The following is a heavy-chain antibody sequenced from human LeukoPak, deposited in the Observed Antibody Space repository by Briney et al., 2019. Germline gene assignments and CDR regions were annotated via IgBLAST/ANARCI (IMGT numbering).Heavy chain of an antibody. J-gene: IGHJ4*02. D-gene: IGHD6-19*01. V-gene: IGHV1-18*01. CDR3: ARDRTGIAVAAPGDY. CDR1: GYTFTSYG. CDR2: ISAYNGNT. Sequence: ASVKVSCKASGYTFTSYGISWVRQAPGQGLEWMGWISAYNGNTTYAQKLQGRVTMTTDTSTSTAYMELRSLRSDDTAVYYCARDRTGIAVAAPGDYWGQGTLVTVSS.